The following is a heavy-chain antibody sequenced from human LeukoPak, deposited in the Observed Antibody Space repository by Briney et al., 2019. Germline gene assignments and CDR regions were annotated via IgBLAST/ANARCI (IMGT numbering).Heavy chain of an antibody. CDR3: ARRFLLWAPGGGYHGMDV. CDR1: GGSFSGYY. V-gene: IGHV4-34*01. D-gene: IGHD2-15*01. CDR2: INHSGST. Sequence: SETLSLTCAVYGGSFSGYYWSWIRQPPGKGLEWIGEINHSGSTNYNPSLKSRVTISVDTSKNQFSLKLSSVTAADTAVYYCARRFLLWAPGGGYHGMDVWGQGTTVTVSS. J-gene: IGHJ6*02.